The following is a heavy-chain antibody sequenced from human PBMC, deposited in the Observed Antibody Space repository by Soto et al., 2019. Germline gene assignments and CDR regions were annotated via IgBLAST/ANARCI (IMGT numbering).Heavy chain of an antibody. D-gene: IGHD5-18*01. V-gene: IGHV4-31*01. CDR1: GGSISSGGYY. Sequence: QVQLQESGPGLVKPSQTLSLTCTVSGGSISSGGYYWSWIRQHPGKGLEWIGYIYYSGSTYYNPSLQSQVTLSVDTSKNQFSRKLSAVTAEDTAVYYCAREGAGVDTAMVTWFDPWGQGTLVTVSS. CDR3: AREGAGVDTAMVTWFDP. J-gene: IGHJ5*02. CDR2: IYYSGST.